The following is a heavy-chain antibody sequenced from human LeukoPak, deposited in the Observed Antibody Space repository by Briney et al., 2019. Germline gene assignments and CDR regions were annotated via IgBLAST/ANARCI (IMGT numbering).Heavy chain of an antibody. CDR2: IYTSGST. J-gene: IGHJ6*03. Sequence: SETLSLTCTVSGGSISSYYWSWIRQPAGKGLEWIGRIYTSGSTNYNPSLKSRVTMSVDTSKNKFSLKLSSVTAADTAVYYCARARLTGTTGGYYYYYYMDVWGKGTTVTVSS. CDR1: GGSISSYY. D-gene: IGHD1-7*01. CDR3: ARARLTGTTGGYYYYYYMDV. V-gene: IGHV4-4*07.